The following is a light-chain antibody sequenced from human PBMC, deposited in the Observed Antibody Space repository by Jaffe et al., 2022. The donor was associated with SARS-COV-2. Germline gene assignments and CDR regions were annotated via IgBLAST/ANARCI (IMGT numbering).Light chain of an antibody. J-gene: IGKJ4*01. V-gene: IGKV1-39*01. CDR2: AAS. CDR3: QQSYSTPLT. Sequence: DIQMTQFPPSLSASVGDRVIITCRASQSISSYLNWYQQKPGKAPKLLIYAASSLQSGVPSRFSGSGSATDFTLTISSLQPEDFATYYCQQSYSTPLTFGGGTKVEI. CDR1: QSISSY.